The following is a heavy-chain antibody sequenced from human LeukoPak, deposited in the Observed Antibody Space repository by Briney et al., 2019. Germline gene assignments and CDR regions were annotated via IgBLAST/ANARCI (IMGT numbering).Heavy chain of an antibody. V-gene: IGHV1-18*04. J-gene: IGHJ4*02. D-gene: IGHD2-21*02. CDR2: ISVYNGNT. CDR3: ARATELTYCGGDCYLDY. Sequence: GASVKVSCKTSGYTFTISHVTWVRQAPGQGLEWMGWISVYNGNTNYAPELQGRVTMTTDTSTSTAYMEPRNLRSDDTAVYYCARATELTYCGGDCYLDYWGQGTLVTVSS. CDR1: GYTFTISH.